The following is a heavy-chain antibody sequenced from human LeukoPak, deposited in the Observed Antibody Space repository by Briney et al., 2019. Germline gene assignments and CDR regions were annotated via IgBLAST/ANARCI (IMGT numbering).Heavy chain of an antibody. V-gene: IGHV4-59*08. Sequence: SETLSLTCTVSGGSISPYYWSWIRQPPGKGLEWIGYIYYSGTTHYNPSLESRVTMSVDTSKNQFSLKLSSVTAADTAVYYCATHYDVLTGYAAAAFDIWGQGTMVTVSS. CDR1: GGSISPYY. CDR2: IYYSGTT. CDR3: ATHYDVLTGYAAAAFDI. D-gene: IGHD3-9*01. J-gene: IGHJ3*02.